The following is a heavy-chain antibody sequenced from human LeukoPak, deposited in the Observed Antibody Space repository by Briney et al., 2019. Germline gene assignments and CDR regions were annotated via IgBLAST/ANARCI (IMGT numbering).Heavy chain of an antibody. CDR1: GFTFSSYS. CDR2: ISSSSSTI. V-gene: IGHV3-48*01. Sequence: GGSLRLSCAASGFTFSSYSMNWVRQAPGKGLEWVSYISSSSSTIYYADSVKGRFTISRDNAKNSLYLQMNSLRAEDTAVYYCAREWGLTFGGVNGFDIWGQGTLVTVSS. CDR3: AREWGLTFGGVNGFDI. J-gene: IGHJ4*02. D-gene: IGHD3-16*01.